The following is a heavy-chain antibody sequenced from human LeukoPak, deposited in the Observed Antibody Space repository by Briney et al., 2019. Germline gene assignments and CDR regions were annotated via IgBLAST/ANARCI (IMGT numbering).Heavy chain of an antibody. J-gene: IGHJ4*02. D-gene: IGHD3-10*01. CDR3: ARKGYGSDNFDY. Sequence: GGSLRLSCAASGFTFSSYWMHWVRQAPGKGLVWVSRINSDGSSTSYADSVKGRFTISRDNAKNTLYLQMNSLRAEDTAVYYCARKGYGSDNFDYWGQGTLVTVSS. V-gene: IGHV3-74*01. CDR2: INSDGSST. CDR1: GFTFSSYW.